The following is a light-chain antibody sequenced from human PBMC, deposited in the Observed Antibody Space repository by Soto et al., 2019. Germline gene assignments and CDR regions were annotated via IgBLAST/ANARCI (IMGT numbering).Light chain of an antibody. CDR3: QQYSSYSRT. J-gene: IGKJ1*01. CDR2: DAS. CDR1: QGISTW. Sequence: DIQMTQSPYTLSASVGDRVTITCRASQGISTWLAWYQQKPGTAPKILIYDASSLESGVPSRFSGSGSGTEFTLTISSLQPDDYATYYCQQYSSYSRTFGQGTKVDIK. V-gene: IGKV1-5*01.